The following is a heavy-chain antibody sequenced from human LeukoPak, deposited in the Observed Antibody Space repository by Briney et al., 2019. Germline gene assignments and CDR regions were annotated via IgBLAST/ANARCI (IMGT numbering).Heavy chain of an antibody. Sequence: PGGSLRLSCAASGFALSSYAMSWVRQAPGKGLEWVSATSSSDAGTYHAESVRGRFTISRDNVKNTLYLQMNSLRADDAAVYYCARAPVTSCRGAFCYPFDIWGQGTLVTVSS. CDR3: ARAPVTSCRGAFCYPFDI. CDR2: TSSSDAGT. V-gene: IGHV3-23*01. D-gene: IGHD2-15*01. CDR1: GFALSSYA. J-gene: IGHJ4*02.